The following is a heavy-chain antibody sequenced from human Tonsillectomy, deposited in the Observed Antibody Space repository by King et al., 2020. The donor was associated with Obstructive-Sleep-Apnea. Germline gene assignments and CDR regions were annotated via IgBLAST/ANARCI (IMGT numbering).Heavy chain of an antibody. CDR3: ARQYCSGDGCYSRSDYYAMDV. CDR2: IGTAGDT. J-gene: IGHJ6*02. D-gene: IGHD2-15*01. V-gene: IGHV3-13*04. Sequence: VQLVESGGGLVQPGGSLRLSCAASGFTFSSYDMHWVRQATGKGLEWVSTIGTAGDTYYPGSVKGRFTISRENAKNSLYLQMNSLRAGDTAVYYCARQYCSGDGCYSRSDYYAMDVWGQGTTVTVSS. CDR1: GFTFSSYD.